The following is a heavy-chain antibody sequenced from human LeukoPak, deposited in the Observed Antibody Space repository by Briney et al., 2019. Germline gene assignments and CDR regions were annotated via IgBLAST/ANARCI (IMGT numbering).Heavy chain of an antibody. V-gene: IGHV3-43*01. CDR2: ISWDGGST. D-gene: IGHD6-13*01. CDR3: AKGLSSNPRGYYYYYMDV. CDR1: GFTFSSYT. J-gene: IGHJ6*03. Sequence: GGSLRLSCAASGFTFSSYTMHWVRQAPGKGLEWVSLISWDGGSTYYADSVKGRFTISRDNSKNSLYLQMNSLRTEDTALYYCAKGLSSNPRGYYYYYMDVWGKGTTVTVSS.